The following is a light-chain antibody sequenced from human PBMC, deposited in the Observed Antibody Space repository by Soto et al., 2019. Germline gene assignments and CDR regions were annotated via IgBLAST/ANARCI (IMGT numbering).Light chain of an antibody. V-gene: IGKV1-39*01. CDR3: QQSYITLGT. Sequence: DIQMTQSPSSLSASVGDRVTITCRASQSISSYVNWYQQKAGKAPKFLIYAASSLQSGVPSRFSGSGSGTDFTLTISSLQPEDFATYYCQQSYITLGTFGQGTKVEIK. CDR1: QSISSY. CDR2: AAS. J-gene: IGKJ1*01.